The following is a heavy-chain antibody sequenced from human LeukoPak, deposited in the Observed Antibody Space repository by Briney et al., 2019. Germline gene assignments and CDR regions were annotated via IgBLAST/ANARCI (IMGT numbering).Heavy chain of an antibody. J-gene: IGHJ4*02. D-gene: IGHD5-24*01. CDR1: GFTFSSYA. CDR3: ARWAEMATSDVTYYFDY. CDR2: ISYDGSNK. V-gene: IGHV3-30-3*01. Sequence: GRSLRLSCAASGFTFSSYAMHWVRQAPGKGLEWVAVISYDGSNKYYADSVKGRFTISRDNSKNTLYPQMNSLRAEDTAVYYCARWAEMATSDVTYYFDYWGQGTLVTVSS.